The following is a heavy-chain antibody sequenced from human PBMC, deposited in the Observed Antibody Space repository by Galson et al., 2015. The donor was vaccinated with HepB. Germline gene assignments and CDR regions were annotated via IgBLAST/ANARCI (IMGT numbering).Heavy chain of an antibody. J-gene: IGHJ6*02. CDR1: GFTFSYHG. CDR2: IWSDGSNE. Sequence: SLRLSCAASGFTFSYHGMHWVRQAPGKGLEWVAVIWSDGSNEHYADSVKGRFTISRDNSKNTLYLQMNSLRDDDTAVYYCARDLGGVDGDGLDVWGQGSAVTVSS. V-gene: IGHV3-33*01. CDR3: ARDLGGVDGDGLDV. D-gene: IGHD5-24*01.